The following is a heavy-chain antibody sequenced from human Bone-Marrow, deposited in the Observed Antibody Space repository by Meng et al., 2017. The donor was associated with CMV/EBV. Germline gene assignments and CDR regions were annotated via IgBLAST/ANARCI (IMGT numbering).Heavy chain of an antibody. D-gene: IGHD3-22*01. CDR3: ARDPMYYYDSSGYYYSGYFDD. Sequence: QVELVESGGGVVTPGGSLRLSGAACGVTFSDYYMSCIRQAPGKGLEWVYYIRSSSSYTNYADSVKGRFTISRDNAKNSLYLQMNSLRAEDTAVYYCARDPMYYYDSSGYYYSGYFDDWGQGTLVTVAS. CDR1: GVTFSDYY. CDR2: IRSSSSYT. V-gene: IGHV3-11*05. J-gene: IGHJ4*02.